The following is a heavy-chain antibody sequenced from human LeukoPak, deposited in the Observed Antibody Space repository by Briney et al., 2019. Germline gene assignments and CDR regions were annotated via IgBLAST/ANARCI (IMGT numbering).Heavy chain of an antibody. Sequence: SVKVSCKASGGTFSSYAISWVRQAPGQGLEWMGGIIPIFGTANYAQKFQGRVTITADESTSTAYMELSSLRSEDTAVYYCARRLYDILTGYPCYFDYWGQGTLVTVSS. J-gene: IGHJ4*02. CDR2: IIPIFGTA. V-gene: IGHV1-69*01. CDR3: ARRLYDILTGYPCYFDY. CDR1: GGTFSSYA. D-gene: IGHD3-9*01.